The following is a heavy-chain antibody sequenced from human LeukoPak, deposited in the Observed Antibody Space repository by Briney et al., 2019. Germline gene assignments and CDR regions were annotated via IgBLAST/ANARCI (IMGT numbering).Heavy chain of an antibody. V-gene: IGHV4-59*01. Sequence: SETLSLTCTVSGGSITSYYMSWIRQPPGKGLEWIGYINYSGGTKDNPSLKRRGSTSVDTSKSQFSLKLSSVTAADTAVYYCARDAYGGGYVPEVGYYYYGMDVWGQGTTVTVSS. D-gene: IGHD5-12*01. CDR2: INYSGGT. CDR3: ARDAYGGGYVPEVGYYYYGMDV. J-gene: IGHJ6*02. CDR1: GGSITSYY.